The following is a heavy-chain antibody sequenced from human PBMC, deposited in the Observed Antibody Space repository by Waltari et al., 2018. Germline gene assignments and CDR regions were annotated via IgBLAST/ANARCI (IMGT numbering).Heavy chain of an antibody. J-gene: IGHJ6*02. CDR1: GGTFSSYA. Sequence: QVKLVQSGAEVKKPGSSVKVSCKASGGTFSSYAHRWVRQPPGQGLEWMGRIIPIFGTANYAQKFQGRVTITADKSTSTAYMELSSLRSEDTAVYYCARTPRDGYNYYGMDVWGQGTTVTVSS. V-gene: IGHV1-69*08. CDR3: ARTPRDGYNYYGMDV. CDR2: IIPIFGTA.